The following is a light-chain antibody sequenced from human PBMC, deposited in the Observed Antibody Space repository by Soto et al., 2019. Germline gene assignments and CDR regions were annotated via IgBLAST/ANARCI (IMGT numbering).Light chain of an antibody. CDR1: SSNIGSNS. Sequence: QSVLAQPPSASGTPGQRVTISCSGSSSNIGSNSVSWYQQVPSTAPKLLIYSNNQRPSGAPDRFSGSKSGTSGSLAISGLQPGDEADYYCAAWDDSLNGYVFGTGTKVTVL. V-gene: IGLV1-44*01. J-gene: IGLJ1*01. CDR2: SNN. CDR3: AAWDDSLNGYV.